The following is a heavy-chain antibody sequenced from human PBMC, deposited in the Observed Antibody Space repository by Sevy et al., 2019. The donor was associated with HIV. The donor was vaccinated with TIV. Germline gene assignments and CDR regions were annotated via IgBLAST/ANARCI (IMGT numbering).Heavy chain of an antibody. Sequence: SQTLSLICVISGDSVSSDIGAWNWIRQSPSRGLEWVGRTYYRSKWYNEYAVFVKSRMTVNADTSRNQFSLQLNSMTPEDTAMYFCARGRGITFDIWGQGTMVTVSS. CDR1: GDSVSSDIGA. CDR2: TYYRSKWYN. V-gene: IGHV6-1*01. J-gene: IGHJ3*02. D-gene: IGHD3-10*01. CDR3: ARGRGITFDI.